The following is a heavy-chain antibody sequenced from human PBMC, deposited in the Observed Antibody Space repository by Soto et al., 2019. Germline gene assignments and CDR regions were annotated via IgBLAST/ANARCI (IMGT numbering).Heavy chain of an antibody. V-gene: IGHV4-30-4*01. CDR1: GGSISSGDYY. CDR3: ARVGPMISVDY. Sequence: SSETLSLTCTVSGGSISSGDYYWSWIRQPPGKGLEWIGYIYYSGSTYYNPSLKSRVTISVDTSKNQFSLKLSSVTAADTAVYYCARVGPMISVDYWGQGTLVTVSS. J-gene: IGHJ4*02. D-gene: IGHD3-16*01. CDR2: IYYSGST.